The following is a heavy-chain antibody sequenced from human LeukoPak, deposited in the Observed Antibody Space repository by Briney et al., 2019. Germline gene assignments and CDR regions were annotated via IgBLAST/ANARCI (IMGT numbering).Heavy chain of an antibody. CDR1: GFTFSSYA. CDR2: IKGDGRDK. J-gene: IGHJ4*02. CDR3: ARGGAKGSFDY. Sequence: AGGSLRLSCAASGFTFSSYATHWVRQAPGKGLEWVAHIKGDGRDKYYVASVKGRFTISRDNVKNSLYLQMNSLRVEDTSVYYCARGGAKGSFDYWGQGTLVTVSS. V-gene: IGHV3-7*01.